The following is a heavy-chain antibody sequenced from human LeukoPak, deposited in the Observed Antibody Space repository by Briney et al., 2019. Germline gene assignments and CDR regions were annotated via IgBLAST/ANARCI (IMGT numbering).Heavy chain of an antibody. Sequence: GGSLRLSCATSGYTFSNFAMSWVRQAPGKGLEWVSHISGLGEKTYYADSVQGRFTVSRDNSKNTLYLQMNSLRVEDTALYYCARDNVICPDYGGPDFDYWGQGTQVAVS. CDR3: ARDNVICPDYGGPDFDY. CDR1: GYTFSNFA. V-gene: IGHV3-23*01. J-gene: IGHJ4*02. CDR2: ISGLGEKT. D-gene: IGHD4/OR15-4a*01.